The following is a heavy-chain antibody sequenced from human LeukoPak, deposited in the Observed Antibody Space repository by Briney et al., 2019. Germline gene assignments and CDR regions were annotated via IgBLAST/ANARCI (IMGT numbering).Heavy chain of an antibody. V-gene: IGHV4-39*02. CDR1: GGSISSSSYY. J-gene: IGHJ4*02. D-gene: IGHD5-18*01. CDR2: IYYSGRS. CDR3: ASWNTAVVTYDY. Sequence: PSETLSLTCTVSGGSISSSSYYWGWIRQPPGKGLEWIGIIYYSGRSFYNPSLKSRVTISVDTSKNHFSLKLSSVTAADTAVFYCASWNTAVVTYDYWGQGTLVTVSS.